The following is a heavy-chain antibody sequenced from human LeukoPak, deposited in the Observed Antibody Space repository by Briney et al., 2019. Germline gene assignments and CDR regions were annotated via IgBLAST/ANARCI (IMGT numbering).Heavy chain of an antibody. J-gene: IGHJ5*02. CDR3: ARGPVVVPAAMRVRWFDP. V-gene: IGHV4-34*01. D-gene: IGHD2-2*01. CDR2: INHSGST. CDR1: GGSFSGYY. Sequence: SETLSLTCAVYGGSFSGYYWSRIRQPPGKGLEWIGEINHSGSTNYNPSLKSRVTISVDTSKNQFSLKLSSVTAADTAVYYCARGPVVVPAAMRVRWFDPWGQGTLVTVSS.